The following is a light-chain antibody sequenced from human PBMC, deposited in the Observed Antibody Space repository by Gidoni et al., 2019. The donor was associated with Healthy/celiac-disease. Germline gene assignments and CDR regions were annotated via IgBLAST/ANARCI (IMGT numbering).Light chain of an antibody. Sequence: DIQMTQSPYNLSASVGDRVTITCRASQSISSWLAWYQQKPGKAPQLLIYQASSLESGVPSRFSGSGSGTEFTLTINSLQPDDFATYYCQQSNSYSPLTFXGXTKVEIK. CDR3: QQSNSYSPLT. CDR1: QSISSW. V-gene: IGKV1-5*03. J-gene: IGKJ4*01. CDR2: QAS.